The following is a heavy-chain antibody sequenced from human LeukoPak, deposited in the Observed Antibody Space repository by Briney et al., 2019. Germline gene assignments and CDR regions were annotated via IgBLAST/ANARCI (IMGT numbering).Heavy chain of an antibody. J-gene: IGHJ3*02. CDR3: AKDIIVVPAGSDAFDI. D-gene: IGHD2-2*01. CDR1: GFTFSNYA. V-gene: IGHV3-23*01. Sequence: GGSLRLSCAASGFTFSNYAMSWVRQAPGRGLEWVSAISGSSGLTYYADSVKGRFTISRDNSKNTLFLQMNGLRAEDTAIYYCAKDIIVVPAGSDAFDIWGQGTLVTVSS. CDR2: ISGSSGLT.